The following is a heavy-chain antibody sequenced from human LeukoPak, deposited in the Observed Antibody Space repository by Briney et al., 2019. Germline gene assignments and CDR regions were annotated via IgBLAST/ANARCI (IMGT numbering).Heavy chain of an antibody. CDR1: GFTVSSNY. D-gene: IGHD3-16*01. J-gene: IGHJ4*02. CDR3: AKATNSAGGNYFDY. CDR2: IYSGGST. V-gene: IGHV3-66*01. Sequence: GGSLRLSCAASGFTVSSNYMSWVRQAPGKGLEWVSVIYSGGSTYYADSVKGRFTISRDNSKNTLYLQMNSLRAEDTAVYYCAKATNSAGGNYFDYWGQGTLVTVSS.